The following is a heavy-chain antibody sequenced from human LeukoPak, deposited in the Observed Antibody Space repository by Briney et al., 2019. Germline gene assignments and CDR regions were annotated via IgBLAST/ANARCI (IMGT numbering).Heavy chain of an antibody. D-gene: IGHD3-10*01. CDR1: GGSISSYY. Sequence: SETLSLTCTVSGGSISSYYWSWIRQPAGKGLEWIGRIYTRGSTNYNPSLKSRVTMSVDTSKNQFSLKLSSVTAADTAVYYCARDVGQVRGVIPYYNWFDPWGQGTLVTVSS. J-gene: IGHJ5*02. CDR2: IYTRGST. V-gene: IGHV4-4*07. CDR3: ARDVGQVRGVIPYYNWFDP.